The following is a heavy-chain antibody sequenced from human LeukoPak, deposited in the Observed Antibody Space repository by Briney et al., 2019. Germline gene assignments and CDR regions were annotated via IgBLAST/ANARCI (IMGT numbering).Heavy chain of an antibody. V-gene: IGHV3-7*05. J-gene: IGHJ5*02. CDR2: IKPDASEK. Sequence: GGSLRLSCAASEFSFGSNWMSWVRQAPGKGLEWVAVIKPDASEKYYVDSPKGRFTISRDNAKNSLFLQMNSLRVEDTAVYYCASTANNWFDPWGQGTLVTVSS. CDR1: EFSFGSNW. CDR3: ASTANNWFDP. D-gene: IGHD5-18*01.